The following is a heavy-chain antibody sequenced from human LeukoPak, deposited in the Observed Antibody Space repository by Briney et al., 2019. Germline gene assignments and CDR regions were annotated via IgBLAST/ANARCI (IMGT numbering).Heavy chain of an antibody. CDR2: IYHSGST. CDR1: GGSISSYY. V-gene: IGHV4-59*01. CDR3: ARGPLEAAFDI. Sequence: SETLSLTCTVSGGSISSYYWSWIRQPPGKGLEWIGYIYHSGSTNYNPSLKSRVTISVDASKNQFSLKLSSVTAGDTAVYYCARGPLEAAFDIWGQGTRVTVSS. J-gene: IGHJ3*02.